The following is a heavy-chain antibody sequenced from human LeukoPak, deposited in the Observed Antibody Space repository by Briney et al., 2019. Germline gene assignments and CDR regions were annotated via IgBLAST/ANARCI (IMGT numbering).Heavy chain of an antibody. CDR2: IKQDGSER. V-gene: IGHV3-7*04. J-gene: IGHJ4*02. Sequence: GGSLRLSCAASGFTFSSYWMRWVRQAPGKGLEWVANIKQDGSERYYGDSVKGRFTISRDNAKNSLYLQMNSLRAVDTAVYYCARGPSGGNGFSYWGLGTLVTVSS. D-gene: IGHD2-15*01. CDR1: GFTFSSYW. CDR3: ARGPSGGNGFSY.